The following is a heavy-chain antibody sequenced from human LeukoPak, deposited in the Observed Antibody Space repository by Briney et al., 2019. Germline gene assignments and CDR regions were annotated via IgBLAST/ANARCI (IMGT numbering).Heavy chain of an antibody. Sequence: GGSLRLSCAASGFTFSSYSMNWVRQAPGKGLEWVSGISWNSGSIGYADSVKGRFTISRDNAKNSLYLQMNSLRAEDTAVYYCARDGGEGLDYWGQGTLVTVSS. CDR2: ISWNSGSI. CDR1: GFTFSSYS. V-gene: IGHV3-48*04. J-gene: IGHJ4*02. CDR3: ARDGGEGLDY. D-gene: IGHD2-21*01.